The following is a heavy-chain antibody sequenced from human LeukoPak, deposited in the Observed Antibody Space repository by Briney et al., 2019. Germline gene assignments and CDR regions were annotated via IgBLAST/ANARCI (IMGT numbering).Heavy chain of an antibody. V-gene: IGHV5-51*01. CDR3: ARGDIVVVTATQGYNWFDA. CDR2: IYPGDSET. J-gene: IGHJ5*02. CDR1: GYSFTTYW. D-gene: IGHD2-21*02. Sequence: GESLKISCKGSGYSFTTYWIGWVRQMPGKGLEWMGIIYPGDSETKNSPSFQGQVTFSADKSISTAYLQWSSLKASDTAMYYCARGDIVVVTATQGYNWFDAWGQGTLVTVSS.